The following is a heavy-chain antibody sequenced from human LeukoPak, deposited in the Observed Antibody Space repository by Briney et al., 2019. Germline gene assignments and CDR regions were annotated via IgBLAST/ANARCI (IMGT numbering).Heavy chain of an antibody. CDR2: VWYDGSKT. V-gene: IGHV3-33*01. D-gene: IGHD6-19*01. Sequence: GGSLRLSCAASGFTFSSYAMHWVRQAPGKGLEWVAVVWYDGSKTYSADSVKGRITISRDDSKNTLYLQMNSLRAEDTAVYYCARDGAVAGRLDYWGQGTLVTVSS. CDR1: GFTFSSYA. CDR3: ARDGAVAGRLDY. J-gene: IGHJ4*02.